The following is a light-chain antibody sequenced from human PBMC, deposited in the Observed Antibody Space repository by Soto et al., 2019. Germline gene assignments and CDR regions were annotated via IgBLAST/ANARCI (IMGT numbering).Light chain of an antibody. J-gene: IGKJ1*01. V-gene: IGKV3-15*01. CDR2: GAS. CDR3: QHYSNWQTWT. Sequence: EIVMTQSPATLSVSPGERATLSCRASKTFSSNLAWYQQRPGQAPRLLIYGASTRATDIPARFSGSGSETEFTLTISSLQSEDFAVYYCQHYSNWQTWTFGQGTRVDMK. CDR1: KTFSSN.